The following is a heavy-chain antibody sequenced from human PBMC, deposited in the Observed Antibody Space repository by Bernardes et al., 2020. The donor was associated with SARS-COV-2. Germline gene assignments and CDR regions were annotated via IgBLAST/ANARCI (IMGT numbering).Heavy chain of an antibody. CDR3: ARDWATETTGDWLDP. Sequence: ASVKVSCQASGYTFTNYGISWVRQAPGQGLEWMGWIGGYKGNTHYAQKFQDRVIMTIDTSTSTAYMELRSLKSGDTAVYYCARDWATETTGDWLDPWGQGTLVTVSP. V-gene: IGHV1-18*01. CDR1: GYTFTNYG. CDR2: IGGYKGNT. D-gene: IGHD1-1*01. J-gene: IGHJ5*02.